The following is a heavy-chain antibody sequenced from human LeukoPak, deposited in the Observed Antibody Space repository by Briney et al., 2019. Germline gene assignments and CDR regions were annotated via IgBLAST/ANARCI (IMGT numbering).Heavy chain of an antibody. CDR2: IWYDGTNK. Sequence: SGGSLRLSCAASGFTFSSYGMHWVRQAPGKGLEWVAVIWYDGTNKYYADSVKGRFTISRDNSTHTLYLQMNSLRAEDTAVYYCAREGGSYFEADYWGQGTLVTVSS. V-gene: IGHV3-33*01. CDR1: GFTFSSYG. D-gene: IGHD1-26*01. J-gene: IGHJ4*02. CDR3: AREGGSYFEADY.